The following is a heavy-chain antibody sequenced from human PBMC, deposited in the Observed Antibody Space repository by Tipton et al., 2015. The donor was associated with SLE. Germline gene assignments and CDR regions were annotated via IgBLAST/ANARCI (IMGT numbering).Heavy chain of an antibody. CDR1: GFTFSTYA. CDR2: ISYDGSNR. Sequence: RSLRLSCAASGFTFSTYAMHWVRQAPGKGLEWVAVISYDGSNRYYADSVKGRFTISRDNSKNTLYLQMNSLRAEDTAVYYCAKDDPDSSGYHGYFDYWGQGTLVTVSS. V-gene: IGHV3-30-3*01. D-gene: IGHD3-22*01. J-gene: IGHJ4*02. CDR3: AKDDPDSSGYHGYFDY.